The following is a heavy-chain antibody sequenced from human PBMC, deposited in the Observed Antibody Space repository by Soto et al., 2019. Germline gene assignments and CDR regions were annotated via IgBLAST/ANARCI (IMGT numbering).Heavy chain of an antibody. Sequence: QVQLVQSGAEEKKPGASVKVSCKASGYTFTNYAMHWVRQAPGQRLEWMGWINAGNGNTKYSQKFQGRVTITRDTSASTAYMELSSLRSEDTAVYSWARVSGYYLPDYWGQGTLVTVSS. CDR2: INAGNGNT. J-gene: IGHJ4*02. CDR3: ARVSGYYLPDY. V-gene: IGHV1-3*05. CDR1: GYTFTNYA. D-gene: IGHD5-12*01.